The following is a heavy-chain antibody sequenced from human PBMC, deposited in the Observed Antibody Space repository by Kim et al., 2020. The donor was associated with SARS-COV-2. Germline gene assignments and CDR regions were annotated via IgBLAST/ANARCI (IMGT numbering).Heavy chain of an antibody. CDR1: GFTFSSYD. D-gene: IGHD1-26*01. J-gene: IGHJ4*02. CDR2: VSGSGDST. Sequence: GGSLRLSCAASGFTFSSYDMSWVRQAPGKGLEWVSGVSGSGDSTFYADSVKGRFTISRDNSKNTLYLQMNSLRADDTALYYCAKIGGSYDYWGQGTLVT. V-gene: IGHV3-23*01. CDR3: AKIGGSYDY.